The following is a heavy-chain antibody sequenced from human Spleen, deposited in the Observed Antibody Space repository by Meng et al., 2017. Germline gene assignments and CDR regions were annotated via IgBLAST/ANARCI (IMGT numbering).Heavy chain of an antibody. J-gene: IGHJ5*02. Sequence: GESLKISCAASGFTFSNYAMKWVRQAPGKGLEWVSVVSTSGSNTYYADSVKGRFTISRDDSKNTLYLQMNSLRAEDTAVYYCAKEERYSSGWYDPWGQGTLVTVSS. D-gene: IGHD6-19*01. V-gene: IGHV3-23*01. CDR1: GFTFSNYA. CDR3: AKEERYSSGWYDP. CDR2: VSTSGSNT.